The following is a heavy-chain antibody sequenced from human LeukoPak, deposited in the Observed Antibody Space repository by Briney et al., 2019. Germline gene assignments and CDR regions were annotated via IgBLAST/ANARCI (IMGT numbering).Heavy chain of an antibody. D-gene: IGHD3-10*01. CDR2: IYDGGST. Sequence: SSETLSLTCTVSGGSVNSYYLSWIRQPAGKTLEWIGRIYDGGSTNYNPSLKSRVTMSVDTSKNQISLKLKSVTAADTAVYYCARALWFGETFPAYWGQGTLVTVSS. J-gene: IGHJ4*02. V-gene: IGHV4-4*07. CDR1: GGSVNSYY. CDR3: ARALWFGETFPAY.